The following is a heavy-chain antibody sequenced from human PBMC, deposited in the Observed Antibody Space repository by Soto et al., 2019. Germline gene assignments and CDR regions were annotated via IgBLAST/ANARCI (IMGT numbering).Heavy chain of an antibody. Sequence: GGSLRLSCAASGFTFSSYAMSWVRLAPGKGLEWVSSISGGGTGTYSADAVRGRFTISSDKSRNTVYLQMSSLRAEDTAVYYCAKGHYYDNVGNWVANQAFDSWGQGSLVTVSS. V-gene: IGHV3-23*01. CDR2: ISGGGTGT. CDR1: GFTFSSYA. D-gene: IGHD3-22*01. J-gene: IGHJ4*02. CDR3: AKGHYYDNVGNWVANQAFDS.